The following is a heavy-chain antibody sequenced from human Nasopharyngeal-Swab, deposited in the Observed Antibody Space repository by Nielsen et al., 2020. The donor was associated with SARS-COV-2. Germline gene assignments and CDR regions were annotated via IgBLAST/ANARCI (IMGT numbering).Heavy chain of an antibody. CDR2: INWNGGST. CDR1: GFTFDDYG. V-gene: IGHV3-20*04. D-gene: IGHD3-22*01. CDR3: ARGVDYYDSSGYYRGGFDY. Sequence: GESLKISCAASGFTFDDYGMSWVRQAPGKGLEWVSGINWNGGSTGYADSVKGRFTISRDNAKNSLYLQMNSLRAEDTALYYCARGVDYYDSSGYYRGGFDYWGQGTVLPVSS. J-gene: IGHJ4*02.